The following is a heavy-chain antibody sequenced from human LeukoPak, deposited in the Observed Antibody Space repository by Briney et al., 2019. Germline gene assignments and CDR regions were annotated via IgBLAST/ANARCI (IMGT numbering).Heavy chain of an antibody. CDR3: ARPRDSSSQEWDFDY. Sequence: GESLKISCKGSGYSFTSYWIGWVRQMPGKGLEWMGIIYPGDSDTRYSPSFQGQVTISADKSISTAYLQWSSLKASDTAMYYCARPRDSSSQEWDFDYWGQGTLVTVSS. CDR1: GYSFTSYW. V-gene: IGHV5-51*01. CDR2: IYPGDSDT. D-gene: IGHD6-6*01. J-gene: IGHJ4*02.